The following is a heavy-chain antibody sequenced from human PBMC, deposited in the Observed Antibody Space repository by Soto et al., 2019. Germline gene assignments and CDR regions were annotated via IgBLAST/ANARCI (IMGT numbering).Heavy chain of an antibody. V-gene: IGHV3-30*04. CDR1: GFTFSSYA. Sequence: QVQLVESGGGVVQPGRSLRLSCAASGFTFSSYAMHWVRQAPGKGLEWVAVISYDGSNKYYADSVKGRFTISRDNSKNTLYLQMNSLRAEDTAVYYCAKDYYDSSAYSTYCDYWGQGTLVTVSS. CDR3: AKDYYDSSAYSTYCDY. CDR2: ISYDGSNK. D-gene: IGHD3-22*01. J-gene: IGHJ4*02.